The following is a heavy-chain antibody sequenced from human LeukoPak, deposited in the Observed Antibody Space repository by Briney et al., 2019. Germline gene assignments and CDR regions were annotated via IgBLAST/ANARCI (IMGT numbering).Heavy chain of an antibody. CDR1: GYTFTGYY. Sequence: ASVKVSCKASGYTFTGYYMHWVRQAPGQGLEWMGWINPNSGSTNYAQKLQGRVTMTTDTSTSTAYMELRSLRSDDTAVYYCARDVADNYYDSSGYLDYWGQGTLVTVSS. D-gene: IGHD3-22*01. CDR3: ARDVADNYYDSSGYLDY. J-gene: IGHJ4*02. CDR2: INPNSGST. V-gene: IGHV1-2*02.